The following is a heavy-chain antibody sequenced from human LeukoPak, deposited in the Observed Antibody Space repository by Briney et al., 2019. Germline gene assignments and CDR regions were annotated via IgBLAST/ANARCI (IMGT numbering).Heavy chain of an antibody. D-gene: IGHD1-26*01. J-gene: IGHJ4*02. Sequence: PSETLSLTCTVSGGSISSSSYYWGWIRQPPGNGLEWIGSIYYSGSTYYNPSLKSRVTISVDTSKNQFSLKLSSVTAADTAVYYCARGNKFAWNSGSYYFDYWGQGTLVTVSS. CDR2: IYYSGST. CDR1: GGSISSSSYY. CDR3: ARGNKFAWNSGSYYFDY. V-gene: IGHV4-39*07.